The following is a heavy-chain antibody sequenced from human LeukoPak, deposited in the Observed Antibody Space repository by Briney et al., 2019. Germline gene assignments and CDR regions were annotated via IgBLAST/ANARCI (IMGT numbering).Heavy chain of an antibody. Sequence: SVKVSCKASGGTFSSYAISWVRQAPGQGLEWMGGIIPIFGTANYAQKFQGRVTITADESTSTAYMELSSLRSADTAVYYCARDRGYCSSTSCYSNWFDHWGQGTLVTVSS. CDR3: ARDRGYCSSTSCYSNWFDH. V-gene: IGHV1-69*13. CDR1: GGTFSSYA. J-gene: IGHJ5*02. CDR2: IIPIFGTA. D-gene: IGHD2-2*01.